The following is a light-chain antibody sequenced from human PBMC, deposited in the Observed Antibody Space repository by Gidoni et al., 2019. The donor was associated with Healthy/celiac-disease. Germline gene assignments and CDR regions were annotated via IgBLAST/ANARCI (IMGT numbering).Light chain of an antibody. J-gene: IGKJ4*01. V-gene: IGKV1-8*01. CDR3: QQYYSYPLT. Sequence: IRMTQSPSSFSASTGDRVTITCRASQGISSYLAWYQQKPGQAPKLLIYAASTLQSGVPSRFSGSGSGTDFTLTISCLQSEDFATYYCQQYYSYPLTFGGGTKVEIK. CDR2: AAS. CDR1: QGISSY.